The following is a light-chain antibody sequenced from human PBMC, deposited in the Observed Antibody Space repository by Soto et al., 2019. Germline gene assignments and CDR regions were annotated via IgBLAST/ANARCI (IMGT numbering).Light chain of an antibody. J-gene: IGKJ1*01. CDR1: QSVSRSY. Sequence: EIVLTQSPGTLSLSPGERATLSCRASQSVSRSYLAWYQQKPGQAPRLLIYGASSRATGIPDRFSGSGSGTDFTLTISRLEPEDFAVYYCQQYGISPRTFGEGTKVEI. CDR3: QQYGISPRT. CDR2: GAS. V-gene: IGKV3-20*01.